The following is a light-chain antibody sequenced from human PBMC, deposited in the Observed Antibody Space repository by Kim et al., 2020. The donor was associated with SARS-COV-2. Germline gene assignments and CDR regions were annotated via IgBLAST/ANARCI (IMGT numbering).Light chain of an antibody. V-gene: IGLV2-8*01. J-gene: IGLJ2*01. CDR2: EVS. CDR1: SSDVGGYNY. CDR3: TSYTGTIVV. Sequence: QSALTQSPSASGSPGQSVTISCTGTSSDVGGYNYVSWYQQHPGKAPKAIIYEVSKRPSGVPDRFPGPKSGNTASLTVSGLQAEDEAHYYCTSYTGTIVVFGGGTQLTVL.